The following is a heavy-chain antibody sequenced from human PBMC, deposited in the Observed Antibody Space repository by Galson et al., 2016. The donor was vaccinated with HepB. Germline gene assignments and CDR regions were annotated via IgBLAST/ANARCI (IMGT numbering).Heavy chain of an antibody. CDR3: ARDGLELELPHYFDY. CDR2: IWYDGSNK. J-gene: IGHJ4*02. V-gene: IGHV3-33*01. Sequence: SLRLSCAASGFTFSSYGMHWVRQAPGKGLEWVAVIWYDGSNKNYADSVKGRFTISRDNSKNTLYLQMNSLRAEDTAVYYRARDGLELELPHYFDYWGQGTVVTVSS. CDR1: GFTFSSYG. D-gene: IGHD1-7*01.